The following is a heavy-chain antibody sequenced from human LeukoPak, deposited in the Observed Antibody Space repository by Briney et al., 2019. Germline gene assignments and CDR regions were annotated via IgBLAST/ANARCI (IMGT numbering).Heavy chain of an antibody. CDR1: GGSISSSSYY. Sequence: SETLSLTCTVSGGSISSSSYYWGWIRQPPGKGLEWIGSIYYSGSTYYNPSLKRRVTISVDTSKNQFSLKLSSVTAADTAVYYCTGGNYYGSGSLWGKGTTVTISS. CDR3: TGGNYYGSGSL. D-gene: IGHD3-10*01. J-gene: IGHJ6*04. V-gene: IGHV4-39*01. CDR2: IYYSGST.